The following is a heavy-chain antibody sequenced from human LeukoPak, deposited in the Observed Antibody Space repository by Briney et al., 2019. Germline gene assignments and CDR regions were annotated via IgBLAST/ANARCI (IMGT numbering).Heavy chain of an antibody. CDR3: AVEMATISYY. CDR1: GFTFSNYG. D-gene: IGHD5-24*01. Sequence: GGSLRLSCAASGFTFSNYGMSWVRQAPGKGLEWVSYISSSGSTIYYADSVKGRFTISRDNAKNSLYLQMNSLRAEDTAVYYCAVEMATISYYWGQGTLVTVSS. J-gene: IGHJ4*02. CDR2: ISSSGSTI. V-gene: IGHV3-48*04.